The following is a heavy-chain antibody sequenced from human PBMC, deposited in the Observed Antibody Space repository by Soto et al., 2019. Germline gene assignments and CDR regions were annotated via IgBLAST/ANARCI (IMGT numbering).Heavy chain of an antibody. CDR3: ARDQGSGSYDY. D-gene: IGHD3-10*01. CDR1: GGSISSTNL. CDR2: VYHTGST. V-gene: IGHV4-4*02. J-gene: IGHJ4*02. Sequence: PSETLSLTCVVSGGSISSTNLWTWVRQTPGKGLEWIGEVYHTGSTKYNPSLKNRVTISLDKSNNQFSLNLKSVTAADTAVYYCARDQGSGSYDYWGQGTLVTVSS.